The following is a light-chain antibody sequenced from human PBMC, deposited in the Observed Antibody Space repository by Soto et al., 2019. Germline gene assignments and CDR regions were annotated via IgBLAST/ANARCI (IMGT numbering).Light chain of an antibody. V-gene: IGKV1-8*01. J-gene: IGKJ4*01. CDR1: QGISSY. Sequence: AIRMTQSPSSLSASTGDRVTITCRASQGISSYLAWYQQKPGKAPKLLVYSASTLQSGVPSRLSGSGSGPDFTLTISCLQSEDFASYYCQQYYSYPLTFGGGTKVEIK. CDR2: SAS. CDR3: QQYYSYPLT.